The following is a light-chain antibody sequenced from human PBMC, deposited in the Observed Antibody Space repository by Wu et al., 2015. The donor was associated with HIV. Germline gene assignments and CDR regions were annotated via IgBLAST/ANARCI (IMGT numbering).Light chain of an antibody. CDR1: QSVSSTS. V-gene: IGKV3-20*01. Sequence: EIVLTQSPGTLSLSPGERATLSCRASQSVSSTSLAWYQQKSGQAPKLLIYGASNRATGIPDRFSGGGSGTDFTLTISRLEPEDFAVYYCQHYGSSPYRFGQGTKLEIK. CDR2: GAS. CDR3: QHYGSSPYR. J-gene: IGKJ2*03.